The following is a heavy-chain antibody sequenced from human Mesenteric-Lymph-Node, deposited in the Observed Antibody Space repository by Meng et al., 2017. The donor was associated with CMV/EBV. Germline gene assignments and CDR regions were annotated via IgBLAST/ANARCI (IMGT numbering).Heavy chain of an antibody. Sequence: LSLTCAASGFTFSSFAMSWVRQTPRKGLEWVAVFYSAGDNTHYADSVKGRFTIFRDDSKNTLYLQMNSLRAEDTAVYYCARDALGYDTPFDYWGQGTLVTVSS. D-gene: IGHD5-12*01. J-gene: IGHJ4*02. CDR3: ARDALGYDTPFDY. CDR1: GFTFSSFA. CDR2: FYSAGDNT. V-gene: IGHV3-23*03.